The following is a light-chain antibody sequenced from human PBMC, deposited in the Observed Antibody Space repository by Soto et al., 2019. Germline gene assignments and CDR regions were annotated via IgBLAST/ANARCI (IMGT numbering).Light chain of an antibody. CDR1: KRINTF. V-gene: IGKV1-12*01. Sequence: DIHMTQSPSTLSASGVERDTITCLASKRINTFLASYQQKAGKAPTLLIYAPSSLQSGVPSRFSGSGSGTDFTLTISRLQPEDFATYYCQQVNRFPLTFGGGTKVDIK. J-gene: IGKJ4*01. CDR3: QQVNRFPLT. CDR2: APS.